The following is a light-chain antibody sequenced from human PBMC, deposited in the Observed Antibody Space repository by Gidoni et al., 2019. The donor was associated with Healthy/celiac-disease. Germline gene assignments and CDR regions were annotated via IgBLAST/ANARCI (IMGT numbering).Light chain of an antibody. J-gene: IGKJ1*01. CDR3: KQSYSTPRT. CDR1: KSISSY. V-gene: IGKV1-39*01. Sequence: DIQMTQSPSSLSASVGDRVTITSRASKSISSYLNWYQQKPGKAPKLLIYAASSLQSGVPSRFSGSGSETDFTLTISSLQPEDFATYYCKQSYSTPRTFGQGTKVEIK. CDR2: AAS.